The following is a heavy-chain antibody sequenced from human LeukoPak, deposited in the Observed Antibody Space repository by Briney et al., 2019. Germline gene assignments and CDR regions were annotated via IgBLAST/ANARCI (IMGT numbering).Heavy chain of an antibody. CDR2: ISWNSCSI. Sequence: GRSLRLSCAASGFTFDDYAMHWVRQAPGKGLEWVSGISWNSCSIDYADSVKGRFTISRDNAKKFLFLQMNSLRVEDMALYYCAKDGGPYGGIRGYFDYWGQGTLVTASS. J-gene: IGHJ4*02. CDR3: AKDGGPYGGIRGYFDY. D-gene: IGHD4-23*01. CDR1: GFTFDDYA. V-gene: IGHV3-9*03.